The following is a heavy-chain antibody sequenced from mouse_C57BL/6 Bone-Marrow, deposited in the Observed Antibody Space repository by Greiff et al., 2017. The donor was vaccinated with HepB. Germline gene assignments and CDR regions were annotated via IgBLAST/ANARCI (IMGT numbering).Heavy chain of an antibody. CDR3: DRGGNYWFAY. Sequence: VQLQQSGAELVKPGASVKLSCTASGFNIKDYYMHWVKQRTEQGLEWIGRIDPEDGETEYAPKFQGKATITADTSSNTAYLQLSSLTSEDTAVYYCDRGGNYWFAYWGQGTLVTVSA. CDR1: GFNIKDYY. V-gene: IGHV14-2*01. D-gene: IGHD2-1*01. J-gene: IGHJ3*01. CDR2: IDPEDGET.